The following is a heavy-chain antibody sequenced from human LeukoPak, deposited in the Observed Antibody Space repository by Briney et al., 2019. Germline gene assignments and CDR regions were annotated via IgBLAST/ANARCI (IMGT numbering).Heavy chain of an antibody. CDR1: GYTFSGYY. Sequence: GASVKVSCKASGYTFSGYYIHWVRQAPGPGLEWVGRDNPDSGGTKYAQKFQGRVTVTRDTSISTAYMELTSLRFDDTAVYYCARSDVVTADWYFDIWGRGTLVTVSS. CDR2: DNPDSGGT. V-gene: IGHV1-2*02. J-gene: IGHJ2*01. CDR3: ARSDVVTADWYFDI. D-gene: IGHD2-21*01.